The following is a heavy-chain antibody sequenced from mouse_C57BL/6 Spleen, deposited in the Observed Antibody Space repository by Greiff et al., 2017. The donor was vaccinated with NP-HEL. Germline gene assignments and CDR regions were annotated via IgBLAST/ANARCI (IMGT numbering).Heavy chain of an antibody. V-gene: IGHV5-4*03. D-gene: IGHD2-4*01. CDR2: ISDGGSYT. J-gene: IGHJ2*01. Sequence: EVKLQESGGGLVKPGGSLKLSCAASGFTFSSYAMSWVRQTPEKRLEWVATISDGGSYTYYPDNVKGRFTISRDNAKNNLYLQMSHLKSEDTAMYYCARGGDYAHFDYWGQGTTLTVSS. CDR1: GFTFSSYA. CDR3: ARGGDYAHFDY.